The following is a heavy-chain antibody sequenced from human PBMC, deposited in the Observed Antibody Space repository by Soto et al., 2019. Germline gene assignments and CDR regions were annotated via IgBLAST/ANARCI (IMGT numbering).Heavy chain of an antibody. D-gene: IGHD5-12*01. Sequence: SETLSLTCTVSGDSLSTYYWGWFRQSPGVGLQWLGYIYYTGSTYYDPSLKSRVTISLHTSRNQFSLLLTSLTAADTAVYYCARRLNIAAYDSWGQGVLVTVSS. CDR3: ARRLNIAAYDS. V-gene: IGHV4-59*01. CDR1: GDSLSTYY. J-gene: IGHJ4*02. CDR2: IYYTGST.